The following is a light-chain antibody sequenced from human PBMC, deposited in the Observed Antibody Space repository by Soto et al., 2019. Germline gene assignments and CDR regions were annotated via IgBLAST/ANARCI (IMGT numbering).Light chain of an antibody. Sequence: DIHLTQSPSTLSASVGDRVTITCRASQRLSRWLAWYQQQPGKAPKLLIYTTSSLESGVPSRFSGTGSGTEFTLTISSLQPDDFATYYCQHYKDYSWTFGQGTKVEIK. V-gene: IGKV1-5*03. CDR2: TTS. CDR3: QHYKDYSWT. CDR1: QRLSRW. J-gene: IGKJ1*01.